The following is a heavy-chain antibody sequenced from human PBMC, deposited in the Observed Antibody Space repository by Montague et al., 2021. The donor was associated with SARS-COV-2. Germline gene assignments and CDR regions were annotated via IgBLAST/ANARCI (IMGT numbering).Heavy chain of an antibody. CDR3: ARWDPQTLTLIGLRGKSASDY. J-gene: IGHJ4*02. CDR1: GGSISSGNYY. CDR2: IYHSGTT. V-gene: IGHV4-39*02. D-gene: IGHD4-23*01. Sequence: SETLSLTCTVSGGSISSGNYYWGWIRQPPGMGLEWIGSIYHSGTTYYDPSLKSRVTISVDTSRNHFSLKLTSVTAADTAVYYCARWDPQTLTLIGLRGKSASDYWGQGTLVTVSS.